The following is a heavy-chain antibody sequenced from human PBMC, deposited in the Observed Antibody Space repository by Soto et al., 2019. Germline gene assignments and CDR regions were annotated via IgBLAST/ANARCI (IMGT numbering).Heavy chain of an antibody. D-gene: IGHD2-2*02. V-gene: IGHV2-70*13. CDR3: ARMRSSYISPLDS. CDR1: GYSPNASGMC. Sequence: SGTTLVNHTQTLTLTCTFFGYSPNASGMCPTWIRQPPGRALEWLATIDWDGDKYYTSSLATLLTISKDTSKNQVALTVTNMQPVDTATYFCARMRSSYISPLDSWRQGALVTVSS. CDR2: IDWDGDK. J-gene: IGHJ4*02.